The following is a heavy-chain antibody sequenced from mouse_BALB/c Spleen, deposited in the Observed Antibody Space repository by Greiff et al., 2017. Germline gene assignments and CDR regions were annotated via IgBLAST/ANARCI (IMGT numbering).Heavy chain of an antibody. CDR2: IYPGSGST. CDR1: GYNFTSYW. J-gene: IGHJ3*01. D-gene: IGHD2-4*01. Sequence: VQLQQSGAELVKPGTSVKLSCKASGYNFTSYWINWVKLRPGQGLEWIGDIYPGSGSTNYNEKFKSKATLTVDTSSSTAYMQLSSLASEDSALYYCARSSYDYVPFAYWGQGTLVTVSA. V-gene: IGHV1-55*01. CDR3: ARSSYDYVPFAY.